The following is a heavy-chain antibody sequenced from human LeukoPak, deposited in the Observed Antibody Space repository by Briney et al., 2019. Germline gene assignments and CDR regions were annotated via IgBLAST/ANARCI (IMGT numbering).Heavy chain of an antibody. D-gene: IGHD6-13*01. CDR1: GGSISSYY. J-gene: IGHJ4*02. CDR2: IYTSGST. V-gene: IGHV4-4*07. Sequence: SETPSLTCTVSGGSISSYYWSWIRQPAGKGLEWIGRIYTSGSTNYNPSLKSRVTISVDKSKNQFSLKLSSVTAADTAVYYCARGAAAAGTDYWGQGTLVTVSS. CDR3: ARGAAAAGTDY.